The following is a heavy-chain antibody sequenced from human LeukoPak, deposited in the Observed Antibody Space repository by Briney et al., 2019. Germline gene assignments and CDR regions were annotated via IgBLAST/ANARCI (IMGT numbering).Heavy chain of an antibody. CDR1: GFTFSSYA. CDR3: ARDFYCSRTSCYAPSFDY. D-gene: IGHD2-2*01. CDR2: ISSSGGSN. J-gene: IGHJ4*02. Sequence: PGGSLRLSCAASGFTFSSYAMSWVRQAPGKELEWVSPISSSGGSNFYADSVKGRFTISRDNSKNTLYLQMKSLRAEDTAVYYCARDFYCSRTSCYAPSFDYWGQGTLVTVSS. V-gene: IGHV3-23*01.